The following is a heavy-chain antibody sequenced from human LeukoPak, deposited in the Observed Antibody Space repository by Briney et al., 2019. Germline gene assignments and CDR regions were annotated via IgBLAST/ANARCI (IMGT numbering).Heavy chain of an antibody. CDR2: INHSGRT. J-gene: IGHJ5*02. D-gene: IGHD3-22*01. V-gene: IGHV4-38-2*02. CDR3: ARESSAVAHTMMRDWLDP. CDR1: GYSINFGHL. Sequence: SETLSLTCDVSGYSINFGHLWGWIRQPPGKGLEWIAGINHSGRTYYTPSLKSRVTISADTLKNQFSLKVTSVTAEDTAMYFCARESSAVAHTMMRDWLDPWGQGTLVTVSS.